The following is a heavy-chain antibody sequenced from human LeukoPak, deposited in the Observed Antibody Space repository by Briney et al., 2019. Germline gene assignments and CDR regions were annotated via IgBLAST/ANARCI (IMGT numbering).Heavy chain of an antibody. D-gene: IGHD3-16*01. CDR2: INPSGGTT. V-gene: IGHV1-46*01. Sequence: GASVKVSCKASGYTFAKFYIHWVRQAPGQAREWMGIINPSGGTTSYAQKSQGRVSMTRDTSTSTVYMELSSLRSEDTAVYYCARDNRGERTPGWGYGGFDIWGQGTMVSVSS. CDR3: ARDNRGERTPGWGYGGFDI. J-gene: IGHJ3*02. CDR1: GYTFAKFY.